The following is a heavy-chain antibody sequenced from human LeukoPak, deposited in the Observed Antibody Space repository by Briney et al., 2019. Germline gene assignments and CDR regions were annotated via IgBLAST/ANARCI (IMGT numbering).Heavy chain of an antibody. Sequence: SETLSLTCAVYGGSFSGYYWSWIRQPPGKGLEWIGEINHSGSTNYNPSLKSRVTISVDTSKNQFSLKLSSVTAADTAVYYCARHPTVVNPFDSWGQGALVTVSS. CDR3: ARHPTVVNPFDS. CDR2: INHSGST. J-gene: IGHJ4*02. D-gene: IGHD4-23*01. CDR1: GGSFSGYY. V-gene: IGHV4-34*01.